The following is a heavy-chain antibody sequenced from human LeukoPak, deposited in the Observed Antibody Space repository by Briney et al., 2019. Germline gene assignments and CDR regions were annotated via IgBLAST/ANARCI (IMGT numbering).Heavy chain of an antibody. J-gene: IGHJ6*02. CDR1: GFTFSSYA. V-gene: IGHV3-23*01. CDR2: ISGSGGST. D-gene: IGHD1-20*01. CDR3: AKVTSGPYYYYGMDV. Sequence: GGSLRLSCAASGFTFSSYAMSWVRQAPGKGLEWVSAISGSGGSTYYADSVKGRFTISRDNSKNTLYLQMNSLRAEDTAVYYCAKVTSGPYYYYGMDVWGQGTTVTVSS.